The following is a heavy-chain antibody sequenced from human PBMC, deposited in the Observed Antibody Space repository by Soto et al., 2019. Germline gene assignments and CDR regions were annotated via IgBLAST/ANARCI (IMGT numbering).Heavy chain of an antibody. J-gene: IGHJ4*02. V-gene: IGHV1-8*01. Sequence: ASVKVSCKASGYTFTSYDINWVRQATGQGPEWMGWMNPNSGNTGYAQKFQGRVTMTRNTSISTAYMELSSLRSEDTAVYYCARVVRDIVVVPAAHYWGQGTLVTVSS. CDR1: GYTFTSYD. CDR2: MNPNSGNT. CDR3: ARVVRDIVVVPAAHY. D-gene: IGHD2-2*01.